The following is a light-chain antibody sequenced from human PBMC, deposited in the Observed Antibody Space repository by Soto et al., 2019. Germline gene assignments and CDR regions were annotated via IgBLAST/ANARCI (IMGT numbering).Light chain of an antibody. V-gene: IGLV2-14*01. CDR2: DVS. CDR1: SSDIGRYNY. J-gene: IGLJ1*01. CDR3: SSYISSSTYV. Sequence: QSVLTQPASVSGSPGQSITISCIGTSSDIGRYNYVSWYQPYPGKAPKFMIYDVSNRPSGVSNRFSGSKSGNTASLTSSGLQAEDEADYYCSSYISSSTYVFGTGTKLTVL.